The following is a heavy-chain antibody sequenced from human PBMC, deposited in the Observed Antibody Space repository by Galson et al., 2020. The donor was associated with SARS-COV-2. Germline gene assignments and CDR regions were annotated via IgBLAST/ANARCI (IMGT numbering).Heavy chain of an antibody. Sequence: GESLKISCAASEFTFSNYDMHWVRQAPGKGLEWVAVISYGGSNKYSGDAVKCRFTISRDQSKKILYLQMNSLRLEDTAFYFCVSVLGSRYSNTWHVPGYWGQGTLVTVSS. CDR3: VSVLGSRYSNTWHVPGY. CDR2: ISYGGSNK. D-gene: IGHD6-13*01. CDR1: EFTFSNYD. V-gene: IGHV3-30*03. J-gene: IGHJ4*02.